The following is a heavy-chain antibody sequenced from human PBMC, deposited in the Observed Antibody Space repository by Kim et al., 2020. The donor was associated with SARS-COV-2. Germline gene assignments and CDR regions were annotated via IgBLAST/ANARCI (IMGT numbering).Heavy chain of an antibody. D-gene: IGHD3-3*01. J-gene: IGHJ4*02. CDR1: GFTFSSYA. V-gene: IGHV3-23*03. Sequence: GGSLRLSCAASGFTFSSYAMSWVRQAPGKGLEWVSVIYSGGSSTYYSDSVKGRFTISRDNSKNTLYLQMNSLRAEDTAVYYCAKGHGSPYYDFWSGHDSGYFDYWGQGTLVTVSS. CDR2: IYSGGSST. CDR3: AKGHGSPYYDFWSGHDSGYFDY.